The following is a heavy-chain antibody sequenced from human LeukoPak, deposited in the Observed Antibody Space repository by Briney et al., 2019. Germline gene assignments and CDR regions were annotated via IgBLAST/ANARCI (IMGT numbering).Heavy chain of an antibody. D-gene: IGHD3-22*01. V-gene: IGHV3-48*03. CDR1: GFTFSYYE. CDR3: ARESYYDSSGSDY. J-gene: IGHJ4*02. CDR2: INSRGSTI. Sequence: PGGSLRLSCAASGFTFSYYEMNWVRQAPGKGLEWVPYINSRGSTIYYADSVKGRFTISRDNAKNSLYLQMNSLRAEDTAVYYCARESYYDSSGSDYWGQGTLVTVSS.